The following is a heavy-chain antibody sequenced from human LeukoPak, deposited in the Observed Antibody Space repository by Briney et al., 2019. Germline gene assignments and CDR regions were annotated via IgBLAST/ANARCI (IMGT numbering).Heavy chain of an antibody. D-gene: IGHD2-15*01. Sequence: ASVKVSCKASGYTFTSYGISWVRQAPGQGLEWMGWISAYNGNTNYAQKLQGRVTMTTDTSTSTAYMGLRSLRSDDTAVYYCARARASLYCFDYWGQGTLVTVSS. CDR2: ISAYNGNT. CDR3: ARARASLYCFDY. V-gene: IGHV1-18*01. J-gene: IGHJ4*02. CDR1: GYTFTSYG.